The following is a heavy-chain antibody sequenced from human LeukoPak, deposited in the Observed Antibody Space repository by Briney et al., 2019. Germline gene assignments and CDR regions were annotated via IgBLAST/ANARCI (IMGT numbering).Heavy chain of an antibody. CDR3: AREGTVGYYFDY. CDR2: ISSSGRTI. J-gene: IGHJ4*02. CDR1: GYTFTGYY. D-gene: IGHD1-1*01. V-gene: IGHV3-48*03. Sequence: SCKASGYTFTGYYMHWVRQAPGKGLEWISYISSSGRTIFYADSVKGRFTISRDNARNSLYLQMNSLRAEDTAVYYCAREGTVGYYFDYWGQGTLVTVSS.